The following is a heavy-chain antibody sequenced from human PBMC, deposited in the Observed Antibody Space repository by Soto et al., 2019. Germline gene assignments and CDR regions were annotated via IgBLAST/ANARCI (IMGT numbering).Heavy chain of an antibody. CDR3: AKVGSSSPYYYYYYGMDV. V-gene: IGHV3-23*01. D-gene: IGHD6-6*01. CDR1: GFTFSSYA. Sequence: GGSLRLSCAASGFTFSSYAMSWVRQAPGKGLEWVSAISGSGGSTYYADSVKGRFTISRDNSKNTLYLQMNSLRAEDTAVYYCAKVGSSSPYYYYYYGMDVWGQGTTVTVSS. J-gene: IGHJ6*02. CDR2: ISGSGGST.